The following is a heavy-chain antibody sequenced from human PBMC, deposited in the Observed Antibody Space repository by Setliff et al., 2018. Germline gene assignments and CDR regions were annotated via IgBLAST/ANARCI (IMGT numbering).Heavy chain of an antibody. CDR1: GISISSGHY. Sequence: SETLSLTCGVSGISISSGHYWGWIRQPPGKGLEWIATIYHKGRTYYNPSLDSRVTISLDTSKNHFSLRLSSVTAADTAAYYCASPRRDDLDSPFDAFDIWGQGTKVTVSS. J-gene: IGHJ3*02. CDR2: IYHKGRT. CDR3: ASPRRDDLDSPFDAFDI. V-gene: IGHV4-38-2*01. D-gene: IGHD3-3*01.